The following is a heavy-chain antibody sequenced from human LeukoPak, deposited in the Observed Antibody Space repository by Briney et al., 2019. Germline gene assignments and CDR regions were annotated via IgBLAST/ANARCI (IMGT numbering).Heavy chain of an antibody. J-gene: IGHJ6*02. CDR3: ARVYSGYAITHYYGMDV. V-gene: IGHV3-11*01. CDR2: ISSSGSTI. D-gene: IGHD5-12*01. CDR1: GFTFSDYY. Sequence: GGSLRLSCAASGFTFSDYYMSWIRQAPGKGLEWVSYISSSGSTIYYADSVKGRFTISRDNAKNSLYLQMNSLRAEDTAVYYCARVYSGYAITHYYGMDVWGQGTTVTVSS.